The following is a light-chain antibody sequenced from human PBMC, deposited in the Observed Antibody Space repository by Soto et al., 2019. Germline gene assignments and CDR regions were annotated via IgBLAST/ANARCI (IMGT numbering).Light chain of an antibody. CDR3: QHYSSDPCT. CDR1: QTIRRR. Sequence: DIEMTQSPATLSSSVGDRVTITCRASQTIRRRLAWYHQRPAKAPKVLIYDASTLESRVSARFSGSGSETEFTLTISRLQPEDAATYFCQHYSSDPCTFGQGTKVEIK. CDR2: DAS. V-gene: IGKV1-5*01. J-gene: IGKJ1*01.